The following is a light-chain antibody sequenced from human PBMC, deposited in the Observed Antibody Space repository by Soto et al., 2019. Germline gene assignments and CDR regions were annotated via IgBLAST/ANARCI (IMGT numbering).Light chain of an antibody. CDR1: SSDVGGYNY. V-gene: IGLV2-14*01. CDR3: SSYTSSLYV. J-gene: IGLJ1*01. CDR2: DVS. Sequence: SVLTQPASVSGSPGQSITISCTGTSSDVGGYNYVSWYQQHPGKAPKLMIYDVSNRPSGVSNRFSGSKSGNTASLTISGLQAEDEADYYCSSYTSSLYVFGPGTKVTVL.